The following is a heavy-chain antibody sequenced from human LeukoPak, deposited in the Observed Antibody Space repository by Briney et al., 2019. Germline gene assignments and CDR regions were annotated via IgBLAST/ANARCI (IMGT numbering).Heavy chain of an antibody. Sequence: GGSLRRSCAASGFTFSSYAMSWVRQAPGKGLEWVSAISGSGGSTYYADSVKGRFTISRDNSKNTLYLQMNSLRAEDTAVYYCAKALPYYYGSGSLSLDYWGQGTLVTVSS. CDR2: ISGSGGST. J-gene: IGHJ4*02. CDR3: AKALPYYYGSGSLSLDY. D-gene: IGHD3-10*01. V-gene: IGHV3-23*01. CDR1: GFTFSSYA.